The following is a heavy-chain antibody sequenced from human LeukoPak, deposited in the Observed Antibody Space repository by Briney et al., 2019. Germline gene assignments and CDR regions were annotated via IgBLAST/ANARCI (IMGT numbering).Heavy chain of an antibody. CDR3: ARESSSSWYYFDY. CDR1: GFTFSSYS. D-gene: IGHD6-13*01. Sequence: GGSLRLSCAASGFTFSSYSMNWVRQAPGKGLEWVSSISSSSSYIYYADSVKGRFTISRDNAKNSLHLQMNSLRAEDTAVYYCARESSSSWYYFDYWGQGTLVTVSS. J-gene: IGHJ4*02. V-gene: IGHV3-21*01. CDR2: ISSSSSYI.